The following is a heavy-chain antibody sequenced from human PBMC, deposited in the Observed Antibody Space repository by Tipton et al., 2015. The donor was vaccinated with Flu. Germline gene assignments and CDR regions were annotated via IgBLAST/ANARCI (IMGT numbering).Heavy chain of an antibody. CDR3: ARVTIVVVAAPGIYFDY. V-gene: IGHV4-39*07. J-gene: IGHJ4*02. CDR1: GGSISSSSYY. CDR2: IYYSGST. Sequence: TLSLTCTVSGGSISSSSYYWGWIRQPPGKGLEWIGSIYYSGSTYYNPSLKSRVTISVDTSKNQFFLKLSSVTAADTAVDYCARVTIVVVAAPGIYFDYWGQGTLVTVSS. D-gene: IGHD2-21*01.